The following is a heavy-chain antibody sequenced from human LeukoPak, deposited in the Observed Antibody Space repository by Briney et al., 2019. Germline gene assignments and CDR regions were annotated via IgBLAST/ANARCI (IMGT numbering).Heavy chain of an antibody. CDR3: ARELPITPSAMVASPFDP. J-gene: IGHJ5*02. CDR1: GFTVISNY. CDR2: IYSGGST. Sequence: GGSLRLSCAASGFTVISNYMSWVGQAPGRGMEWVSVIYSGGSTYYADSVKGRFTISRDNSKNTLYLQMNSMRAEDTDVYYCARELPITPSAMVASPFDPWGQRTLVTVSS. D-gene: IGHD5-18*01. V-gene: IGHV3-53*01.